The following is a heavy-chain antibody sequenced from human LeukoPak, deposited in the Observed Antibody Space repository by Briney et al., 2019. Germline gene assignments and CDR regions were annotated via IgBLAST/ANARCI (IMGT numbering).Heavy chain of an antibody. J-gene: IGHJ4*02. D-gene: IGHD3-10*01. CDR3: ARLWFGELLDY. Sequence: SETLSLTCTVSGGSISSYYWSWIRQPPGKGLEWIGYIYYSGSTNYNPSLESRVTISVDTSKNQFSLKLSSVTAADTAVYYCARLWFGELLDYWGQGTLVTVSS. CDR2: IYYSGST. CDR1: GGSISSYY. V-gene: IGHV4-59*01.